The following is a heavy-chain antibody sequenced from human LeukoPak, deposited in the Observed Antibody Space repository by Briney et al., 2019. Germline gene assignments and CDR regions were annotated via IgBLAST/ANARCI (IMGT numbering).Heavy chain of an antibody. CDR1: GVSISSYY. Sequence: SETLSLTCTVSGVSISSYYWSWIRQPPGKGLEWIGYIYYSGSTNYNPSLKSRVTISVDTSKNQFSLKLSSVTATDTAVYYCARDIQMSYSSGWWNYYYGMDVWGQGTTVTVSS. CDR3: ARDIQMSYSSGWWNYYYGMDV. CDR2: IYYSGST. D-gene: IGHD6-19*01. J-gene: IGHJ6*02. V-gene: IGHV4-59*01.